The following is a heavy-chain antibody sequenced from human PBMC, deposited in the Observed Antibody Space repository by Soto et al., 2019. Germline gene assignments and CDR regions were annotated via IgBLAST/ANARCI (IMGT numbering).Heavy chain of an antibody. CDR3: AKDRAVTDILTGYDY. J-gene: IGHJ4*02. V-gene: IGHV3-23*01. Sequence: GGSLRLSCAASGFTFSSYAMSWVRQAPGKGLEWVSAIRGSGGSTYYADSVKGRFTISRDNSKNTLYLQMNSLRAEDTAVYYCAKDRAVTDILTGYDYWGQGTLVTVSS. CDR1: GFTFSSYA. D-gene: IGHD3-9*01. CDR2: IRGSGGST.